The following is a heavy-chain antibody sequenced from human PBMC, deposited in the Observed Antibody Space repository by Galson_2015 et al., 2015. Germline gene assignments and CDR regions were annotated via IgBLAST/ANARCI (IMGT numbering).Heavy chain of an antibody. CDR1: GDSVSSDSPA. CDR3: ARGLAATGFDY. J-gene: IGHJ4*02. Sequence: CAISGDSVSSDSPAWSWIRQSPSRGLEWLGSTYYRSKWYDSFAISVRGRMTINPDTSKNQFSLQLNSVTPEDTAVYYCARGLAATGFDYWGQGTLVTVSS. CDR2: TYYRSKWYD. D-gene: IGHD2-15*01. V-gene: IGHV6-1*01.